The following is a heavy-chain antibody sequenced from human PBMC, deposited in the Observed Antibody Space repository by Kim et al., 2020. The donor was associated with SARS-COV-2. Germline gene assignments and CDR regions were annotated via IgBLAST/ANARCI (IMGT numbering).Heavy chain of an antibody. CDR2: INASNGNT. V-gene: IGHV1-3*01. CDR1: GYTFTSYA. D-gene: IGHD6-19*01. CDR3: ARSKEAIAVAVGY. Sequence: ASVKVSCKASGYTFTSYAMHWVRQAPGQRLEWMGGINASNGNTKYSQKFQGRVTITRDESTSTAYMELSSLRSEDTAVYYCARSKEAIAVAVGYWGQGTLVTVSS. J-gene: IGHJ4*02.